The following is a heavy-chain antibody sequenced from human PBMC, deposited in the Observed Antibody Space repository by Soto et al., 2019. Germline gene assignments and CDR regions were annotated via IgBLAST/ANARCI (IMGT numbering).Heavy chain of an antibody. CDR2: IGRRSDI. CDR3: AREETAWPLAYGLDV. V-gene: IGHV3-21*01. D-gene: IGHD2-21*02. Sequence: GGSLSLSCEASGFSFSTYIMHWGRQAPGKGLEWVSSIGRRSDIYYADSVKGRFTISRDNAKNSVSLQMNSLRDEDTAVYYCAREETAWPLAYGLDVWGQGTTVTVSS. CDR1: GFSFSTYI. J-gene: IGHJ6*02.